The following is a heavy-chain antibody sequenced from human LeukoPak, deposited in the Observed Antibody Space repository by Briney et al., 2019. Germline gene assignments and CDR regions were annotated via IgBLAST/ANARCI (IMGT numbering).Heavy chain of an antibody. CDR2: IGGSSGST. Sequence: PGGSLRLSCAASGFTFSSYAMSWVRQAPGKGLEWVSAIGGSSGSTYYADSVKGRFTISRDNSKNTLYLQLNSLIAEDTAVYYCAKVRILVGSGSWDYWGQGTLVTVSS. CDR1: GFTFSSYA. V-gene: IGHV3-23*01. D-gene: IGHD3-10*01. CDR3: AKVRILVGSGSWDY. J-gene: IGHJ4*02.